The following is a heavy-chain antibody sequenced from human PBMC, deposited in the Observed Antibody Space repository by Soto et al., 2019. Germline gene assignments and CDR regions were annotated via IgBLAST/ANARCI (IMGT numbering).Heavy chain of an antibody. D-gene: IGHD2-15*01. V-gene: IGHV3-30*18. CDR3: AKDRWDY. CDR2: ISYDGSNK. J-gene: IGHJ4*02. Sequence: SLRLSCAASGFTFSSYGMHWVRQAPGKGLEWVAVISYDGSNKYYADSVKGRFTISRDNSKNTLYLQMNSLRAEDTAVYYCAKDRWDYWGQGTLVTVSS. CDR1: GFTFSSYG.